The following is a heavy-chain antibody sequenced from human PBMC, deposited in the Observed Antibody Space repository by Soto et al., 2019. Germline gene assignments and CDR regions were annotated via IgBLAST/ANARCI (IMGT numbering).Heavy chain of an antibody. CDR2: IYHSGST. CDR3: ASMTLGYFDL. J-gene: IGHJ2*01. CDR1: GGSISSGGYS. Sequence: QLQLQESGSGQVKPSQTLSLTCAVSGGSISSGGYSWSWIRQPPGKGLEWIGYIYHSGSTYYNPSLKSRVTISVDRSKNQFSLKLSSVTAADTAVYYCASMTLGYFDLWGRGTLVTVSS. V-gene: IGHV4-30-2*01.